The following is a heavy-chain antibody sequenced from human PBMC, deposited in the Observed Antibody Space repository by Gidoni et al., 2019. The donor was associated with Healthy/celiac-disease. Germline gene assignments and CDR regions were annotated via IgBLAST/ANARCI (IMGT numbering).Heavy chain of an antibody. CDR3: AAGSYSSSWYSDY. CDR1: GFTFTSSA. D-gene: IGHD6-13*01. Sequence: QMQLVQSGPEVKKPGTSVKVPRKPSGFTFTSSAMQWGRQARGQRREWIGWIVVGSGNTNYAQKFQERVTIIRDMSTSTAYMELSSLRSEDTAVYYCAAGSYSSSWYSDYWGQGTLVTVSS. CDR2: IVVGSGNT. J-gene: IGHJ4*02. V-gene: IGHV1-58*02.